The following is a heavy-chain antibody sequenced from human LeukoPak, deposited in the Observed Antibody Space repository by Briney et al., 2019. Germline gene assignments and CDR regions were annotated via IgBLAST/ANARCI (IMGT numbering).Heavy chain of an antibody. D-gene: IGHD4-17*01. Sequence: GESLKISCKASGYSLNNFWIGWVRQMPGKGLEWMGMIYLRDSDTRYSPSFRGHVTFSADKSIGTAFLQWSSLKASDTGMYYCARSGTGDYDSWGQGTLVSVSS. V-gene: IGHV5-51*01. CDR1: GYSLNNFW. J-gene: IGHJ5*01. CDR2: IYLRDSDT. CDR3: ARSGTGDYDS.